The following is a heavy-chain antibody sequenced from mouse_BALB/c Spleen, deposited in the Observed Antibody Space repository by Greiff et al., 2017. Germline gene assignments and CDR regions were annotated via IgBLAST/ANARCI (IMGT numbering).Heavy chain of an antibody. J-gene: IGHJ3*01. D-gene: IGHD2-3*01. CDR2: ISYSGST. Sequence: VQLKESGPGLVKPSQSLSLTCTVTGYSITSDYAWNWIRQFPGNKLEWMGYISYSGSTSYNPSLKSRISITRDTSKNQFFLQLNSVTTEDTATYYCARGDDGYYWLAYWGQGTLVTVSA. V-gene: IGHV3-2*02. CDR1: GYSITSDYA. CDR3: ARGDDGYYWLAY.